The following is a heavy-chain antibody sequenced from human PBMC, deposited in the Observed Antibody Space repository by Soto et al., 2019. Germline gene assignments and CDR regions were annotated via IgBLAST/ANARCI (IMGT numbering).Heavy chain of an antibody. CDR3: AKAPHQPQPVLLWFGDVNDAFDI. J-gene: IGHJ3*02. CDR2: ISGSGGST. V-gene: IGHV3-23*01. D-gene: IGHD3-10*01. Sequence: EVQLLESGGGLVQPGGSLRLSCAASGFTFSSYAMSWVRQAPGKGLEWVSAISGSGGSTYYADSVKGRFTISRDNSKNTLYLQMNSLRAEDTAVYYCAKAPHQPQPVLLWFGDVNDAFDIWGQGTMVTVSS. CDR1: GFTFSSYA.